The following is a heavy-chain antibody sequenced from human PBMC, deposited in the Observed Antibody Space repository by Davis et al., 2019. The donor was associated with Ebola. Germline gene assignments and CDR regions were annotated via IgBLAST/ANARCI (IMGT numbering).Heavy chain of an antibody. V-gene: IGHV3-30*03. D-gene: IGHD3-22*01. J-gene: IGHJ6*02. CDR3: ARSNYYDSSGYYLQYYYGMDV. CDR2: ISYDGSNK. CDR1: GFTFSSYG. Sequence: GESLKISCAASGFTFSSYGMHWVRQAPGKGLEWVAVISYDGSNKYYADSVKGRFTISRDNSKNTLYLQMNSLRDEDTAVYYCARSNYYDSSGYYLQYYYGMDVWGQGTTVTVSS.